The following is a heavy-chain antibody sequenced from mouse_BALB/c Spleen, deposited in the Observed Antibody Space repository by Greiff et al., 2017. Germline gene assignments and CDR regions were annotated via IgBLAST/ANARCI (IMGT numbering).Heavy chain of an antibody. CDR3: ARDDGSSYRYYAMDY. D-gene: IGHD1-1*01. CDR1: GFSLTSYG. CDR2: IWAGGST. V-gene: IGHV2-9*02. J-gene: IGHJ4*01. Sequence: VQLQESGPGLVAPSQSLSITCTVSGFSLTSYGVHWVRQPPGKGLEWLGVIWAGGSTNYNSALMSRLSISKDNSKSQVFLKMNSLQTDDTAMYYCARDDGSSYRYYAMDYWGQGTSVTVSS.